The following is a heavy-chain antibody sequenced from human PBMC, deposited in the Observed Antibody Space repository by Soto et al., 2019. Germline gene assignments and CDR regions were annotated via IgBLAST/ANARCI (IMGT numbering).Heavy chain of an antibody. CDR3: ARDRKVWYFDL. Sequence: EVQLVESGGGLVKPGGSLRLSCAASEFTFSTYSMNWVRQAPGKGLEWVSSISSGSSYIYYADSVKGRFTISRDNAKNSLYLQMNSLKAEDTAVYYCARDRKVWYFDLWGRGTLVTVSS. CDR1: EFTFSTYS. J-gene: IGHJ2*01. CDR2: ISSGSSYI. V-gene: IGHV3-21*01.